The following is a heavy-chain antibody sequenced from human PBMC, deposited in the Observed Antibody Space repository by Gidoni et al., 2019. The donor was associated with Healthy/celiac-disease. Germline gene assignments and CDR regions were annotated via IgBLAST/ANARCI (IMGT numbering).Heavy chain of an antibody. CDR3: ASVRRGSGWYNSVSVDY. Sequence: QVQLQQWGAGLLKPSETLSLTCAVYGGSFSGYYWSWIRQPPGKGLEWIGEINHSGSTNYNPSLKSRVTISVDTSKNQFSLKLSSVTAADTAVYYCASVRRGSGWYNSVSVDYWGQGTLVTVSS. J-gene: IGHJ4*02. V-gene: IGHV4-34*01. CDR2: INHSGST. D-gene: IGHD6-19*01. CDR1: GGSFSGYY.